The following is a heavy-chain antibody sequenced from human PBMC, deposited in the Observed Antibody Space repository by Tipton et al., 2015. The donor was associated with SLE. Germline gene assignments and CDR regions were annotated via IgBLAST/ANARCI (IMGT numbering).Heavy chain of an antibody. V-gene: IGHV4-31*03. Sequence: GLVKPSQTLSLTCTVSGASITSGGFFWSWIRQHPGKGLEWIGYVSYSGSTSYNPYLKSRVTMSIDTSKDQFSLKLTSVTAADTAVCFCARDIYGSGSPLRYFDLWGQGTLVTVSP. J-gene: IGHJ4*02. CDR1: GASITSGGFF. CDR3: ARDIYGSGSPLRYFDL. CDR2: VSYSGST. D-gene: IGHD3-10*01.